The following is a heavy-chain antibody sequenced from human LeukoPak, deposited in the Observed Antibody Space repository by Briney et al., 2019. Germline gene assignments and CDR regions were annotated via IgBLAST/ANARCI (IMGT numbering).Heavy chain of an antibody. CDR2: ISSSSSYI. Sequence: PGGSLRLSCAPSGFTFSSYSMNWVRHAPGKGLEWVSSISSSSSYIYYADSVKGRFTISRDNAKNSLYLQMNSLRAEDTAVYYCARDLGDSSGWSGFDPWGPGTLVTVSS. CDR3: ARDLGDSSGWSGFDP. D-gene: IGHD6-19*01. V-gene: IGHV3-21*01. J-gene: IGHJ5*02. CDR1: GFTFSSYS.